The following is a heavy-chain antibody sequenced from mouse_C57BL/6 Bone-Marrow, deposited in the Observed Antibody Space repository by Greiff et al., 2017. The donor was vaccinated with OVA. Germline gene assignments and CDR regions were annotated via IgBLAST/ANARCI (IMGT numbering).Heavy chain of an antibody. J-gene: IGHJ2*01. D-gene: IGHD1-1*01. CDR1: GYTFTSYG. CDR3: ARPLSIYYYGSSYGY. Sequence: VKLMESGAELARPGASVKLSCKASGYTFTSYGISWVKQRTGQGLEWIGEIYPRSGNTYYNEKFKGKATLTADKSSSTAYMELRSLTSEDSAVYFCARPLSIYYYGSSYGYWGQGTTLTVSS. CDR2: IYPRSGNT. V-gene: IGHV1-81*01.